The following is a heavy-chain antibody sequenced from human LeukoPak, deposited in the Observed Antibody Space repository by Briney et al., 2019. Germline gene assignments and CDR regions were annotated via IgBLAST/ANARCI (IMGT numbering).Heavy chain of an antibody. D-gene: IGHD4-17*01. CDR3: ARRNGDYGLDY. CDR1: GFTFSNYA. J-gene: IGHJ4*02. V-gene: IGHV3-30*04. CDR2: ISYDGSHK. Sequence: GRSLRLSCAASGFTFSNYAMHWVRQAPGEGLEWVTVISYDGSHKYYADSVKGRFTISRDNSKNTLYLQMNSLRAEDTAVYYCARRNGDYGLDYWGQGTLVTVSS.